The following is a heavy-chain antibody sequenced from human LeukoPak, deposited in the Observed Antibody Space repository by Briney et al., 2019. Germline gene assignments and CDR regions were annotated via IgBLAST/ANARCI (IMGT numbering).Heavy chain of an antibody. D-gene: IGHD6-19*01. CDR3: ARDRSPSVAVAGIDYFDY. V-gene: IGHV1-2*04. CDR1: GYTFTSYY. Sequence: ASVKVSCKASGYTFTSYYMHWVRQAPGQGLEWMGWINPNSGGTNYAQKFQGWVTMTRDTSISTAYMELSRLRSDDTAVYYCARDRSPSVAVAGIDYFDYWGQGTLVTVSS. CDR2: INPNSGGT. J-gene: IGHJ4*02.